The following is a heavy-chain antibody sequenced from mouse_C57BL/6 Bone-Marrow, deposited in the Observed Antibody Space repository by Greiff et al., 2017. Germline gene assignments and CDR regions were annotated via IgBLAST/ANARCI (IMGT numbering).Heavy chain of an antibody. V-gene: IGHV1-82*01. Sequence: QVQLKQSGPELVKPGASVKISCKASGYAFSSSWMNWVKQRPGKGLEWIGRIYPGDGDTNYNGKFKGKATLTADKSSSTAYMQLSSLSSEDSAVYFCASTVGDYWGQGTTLTGSS. J-gene: IGHJ2*01. CDR1: GYAFSSSW. D-gene: IGHD1-1*01. CDR3: ASTVGDY. CDR2: IYPGDGDT.